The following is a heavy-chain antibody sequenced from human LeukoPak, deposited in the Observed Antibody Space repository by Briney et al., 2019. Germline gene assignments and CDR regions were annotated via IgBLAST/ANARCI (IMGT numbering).Heavy chain of an antibody. D-gene: IGHD4-17*01. V-gene: IGHV4-34*01. CDR1: GTSFSSYY. CDR3: ARMTTGHDY. CDR2: INHSGYT. J-gene: IGHJ4*02. Sequence: SETLSLTCAVSGTSFSSYYWSWIRQSPEKGLEWIGEINHSGYTNNNPSLKSRVTMSVDTANNRFSLSLSSVTAADTGVYFCARMTTGHDYWGQGILVTVSS.